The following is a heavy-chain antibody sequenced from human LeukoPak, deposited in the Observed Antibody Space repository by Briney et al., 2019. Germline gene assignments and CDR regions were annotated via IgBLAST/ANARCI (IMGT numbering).Heavy chain of an antibody. CDR2: ISGSGGST. D-gene: IGHD2-8*01. J-gene: IGHJ4*02. Sequence: GGSLRLSCAASGFTFSSYAMNWVRQAPGKGPEWVSSISGSGGSTYYAGSVRGRFTISRDNSKNMLYLQMNSLRAEDTAVYYCAKDRHYATPHIFDYWGQGTLVTVSS. CDR3: AKDRHYATPHIFDY. V-gene: IGHV3-23*01. CDR1: GFTFSSYA.